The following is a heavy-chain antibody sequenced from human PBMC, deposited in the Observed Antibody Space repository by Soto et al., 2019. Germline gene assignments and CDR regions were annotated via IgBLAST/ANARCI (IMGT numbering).Heavy chain of an antibody. V-gene: IGHV4-59*11. CDR1: GGSISSHY. Sequence: SETLSLTCTVSGGSISSHYCSWIRQPPGKGLEWIGYIYYSGSTNYNPSLKSRVTISVDTSKNQFTLKLSFVTAADTAVYYCARAASMVAAFLPKDNWFDPWGQGTLVTVSS. CDR3: ARAASMVAAFLPKDNWFDP. J-gene: IGHJ5*02. CDR2: IYYSGST. D-gene: IGHD2-15*01.